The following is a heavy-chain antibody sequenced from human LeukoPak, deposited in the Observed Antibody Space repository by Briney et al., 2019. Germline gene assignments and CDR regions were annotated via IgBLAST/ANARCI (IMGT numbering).Heavy chain of an antibody. J-gene: IGHJ3*02. D-gene: IGHD3-3*01. CDR3: ARAEYYDFWSGYFLAFDI. CDR1: GGSFSGYY. CDR2: INHSGST. V-gene: IGHV4-34*01. Sequence: PSETLSLTCAVYGGSFSGYYWSWIRQPPGKGLEWIGEINHSGSTNYNPSLKSRVTISVDTSKNQFSLKLSCVTAADTAVYYCARAEYYDFWSGYFLAFDIWGQGTMVTVSS.